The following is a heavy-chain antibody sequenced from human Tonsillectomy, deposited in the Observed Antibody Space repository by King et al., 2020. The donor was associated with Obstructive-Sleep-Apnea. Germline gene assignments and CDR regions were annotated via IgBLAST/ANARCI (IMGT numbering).Heavy chain of an antibody. CDR2: IIAIFGTT. CDR3: ARGVAVADPSRYGMDV. CDR1: GGTFSNYA. D-gene: IGHD6-19*01. Sequence: QLVQSGAEVKKPGSSVKVSCKASGGTFSNYAISWVRQAPGQGLEWMGGIIAIFGTTNYGQKFQGRVTINADESTSTAYMELRSLRADDTAVDYCARGVAVADPSRYGMDVWGQGTTVTVSS. V-gene: IGHV1-69*01. J-gene: IGHJ6*02.